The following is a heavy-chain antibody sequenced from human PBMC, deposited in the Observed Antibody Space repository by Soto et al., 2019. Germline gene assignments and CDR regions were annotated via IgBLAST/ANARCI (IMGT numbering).Heavy chain of an antibody. CDR2: ISAYNGNT. Sequence: ASVKVSCKASGYTFTSYGISWVRQAPGQGLEWMGWISAYNGNTNYAQKLQGRVTMTTDTSTSTAYMELRSLRSDDTAVYYCARAGGSGSYRDERPIDYWGQGTLVTVSS. J-gene: IGHJ4*02. V-gene: IGHV1-18*01. D-gene: IGHD3-10*01. CDR1: GYTFTSYG. CDR3: ARAGGSGSYRDERPIDY.